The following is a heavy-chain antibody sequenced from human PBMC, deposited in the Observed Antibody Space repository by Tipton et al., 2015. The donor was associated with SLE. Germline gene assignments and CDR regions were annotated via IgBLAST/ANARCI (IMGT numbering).Heavy chain of an antibody. CDR1: GGSISSYY. D-gene: IGHD2-8*01. CDR3: ARHDTNYGRNWFDP. Sequence: TLSLTCTVSGGSISSYYWSWFRQPPGKGLEWIGYIYTSGSTNYNPSLKSRVTISLDTSKNQFSLRLSSVTAADTAVHYCARHDTNYGRNWFDPWGQGTLVTVSS. V-gene: IGHV4-59*01. J-gene: IGHJ5*02. CDR2: IYTSGST.